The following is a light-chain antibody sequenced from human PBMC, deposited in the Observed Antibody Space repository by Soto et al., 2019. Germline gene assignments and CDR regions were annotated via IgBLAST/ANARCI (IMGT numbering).Light chain of an antibody. CDR2: SNN. J-gene: IGLJ2*01. CDR3: ATWDDSLSGGV. V-gene: IGLV1-44*01. Sequence: QSVLTQPPSASGTPGQRVTISCYGSSSNIGSNTVNWYHHLPGTAPKLLIYSNNQRPSGVPDRFSGSKSGTSASLAISGLQSEDEADYYCATWDDSLSGGVFGGGTKVTVL. CDR1: SSNIGSNT.